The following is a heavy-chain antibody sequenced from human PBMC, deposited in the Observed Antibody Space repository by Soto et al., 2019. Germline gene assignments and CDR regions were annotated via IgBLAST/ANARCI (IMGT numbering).Heavy chain of an antibody. J-gene: IGHJ4*02. Sequence: EVQLVESGGGLVQPGRSLRLSCAASGFTFDDYAMHWVRQAPGKGLEWVSGISWNSGSIGYADSVKGRFTISRDNAKNSLYLQMNSLRAEDTALYYCAKDNEGPFDYWGQGTLFTVSS. V-gene: IGHV3-9*01. CDR3: AKDNEGPFDY. CDR2: ISWNSGSI. CDR1: GFTFDDYA.